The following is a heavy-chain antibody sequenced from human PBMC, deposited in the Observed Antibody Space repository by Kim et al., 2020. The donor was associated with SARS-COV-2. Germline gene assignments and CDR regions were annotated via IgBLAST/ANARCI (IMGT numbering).Heavy chain of an antibody. CDR1: GFTLGNNV. Sequence: GGSLRLSCAASGFTLGNNVMSWVRQAPGRGLEWVSTIRTRASAETTYYADSVNGRFTVSRDISKNKLYLELNSLKADDTALYYYAQDRGGSDWQDVVAWG. CDR2: IRTRASAETT. V-gene: IGHV3-23*01. CDR3: AQDRGGSDWQDVVA. D-gene: IGHD2-21*02. J-gene: IGHJ5*01.